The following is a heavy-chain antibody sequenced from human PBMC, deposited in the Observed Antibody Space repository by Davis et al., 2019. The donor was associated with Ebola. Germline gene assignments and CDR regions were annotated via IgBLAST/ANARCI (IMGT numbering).Heavy chain of an antibody. J-gene: IGHJ5*02. CDR1: GVSMSTYY. CDR2: INHSGST. V-gene: IGHV4-34*01. Sequence: SETLSLTCTVSGVSMSTYYWSWIRQPPGKGLEWIGEINHSGSTNYNPSLKSRVTISVDTSKNQFSLKLSSVTAADTAVYYCARILGVRGVISWANWFDPWGQGTLVTVSS. D-gene: IGHD3-10*01. CDR3: ARILGVRGVISWANWFDP.